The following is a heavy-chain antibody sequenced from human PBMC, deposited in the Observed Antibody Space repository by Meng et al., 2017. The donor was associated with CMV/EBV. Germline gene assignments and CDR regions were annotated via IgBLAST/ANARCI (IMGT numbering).Heavy chain of an antibody. V-gene: IGHV4-34*01. CDR1: GGSFSCYY. CDR2: INHSGST. Sequence: QVQLQQGGSGLLKPSETLSLTCAVYGGSFSCYYWSWIRQPPGKGLEWIGEINHSGSTNYNPSLKSRVTISVDTSKNQFSLKLSSVTAADTAVYYCASSLTYPDYWGQGTLVTVSS. D-gene: IGHD2-15*01. CDR3: ASSLTYPDY. J-gene: IGHJ4*02.